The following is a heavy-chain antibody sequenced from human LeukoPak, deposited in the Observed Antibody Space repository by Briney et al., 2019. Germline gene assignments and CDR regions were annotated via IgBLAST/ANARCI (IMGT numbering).Heavy chain of an antibody. D-gene: IGHD5-18*01. J-gene: IGHJ4*02. V-gene: IGHV3-30-3*01. CDR3: VRGLWTAMGAGAY. Sequence: GGSLRLSCVVSDFSFNRYLMHWVRQAPGKGLEGVTSISDDGTNKYYSDSVRGRFTISRDNSKSTLYLQTDSLRIEDTSMYYCVRGLWTAMGAGAYWGQGTLVAVSS. CDR1: DFSFNRYL. CDR2: ISDDGTNK.